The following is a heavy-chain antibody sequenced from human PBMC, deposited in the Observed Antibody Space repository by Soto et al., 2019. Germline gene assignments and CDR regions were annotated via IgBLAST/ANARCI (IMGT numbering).Heavy chain of an antibody. CDR2: MNPGSGDT. V-gene: IGHV1-8*01. CDR3: ARMATFGSLNWFDP. J-gene: IGHJ5*02. Sequence: QVKLVQSGAEVREPGASVKVSCKASGYSFTNNDVSWVRQATGQGLERMGWMNPGSGDTGYAQKFQGRVTMTRDISIATAYMELSSLRSDDTAIYYCARMATFGSLNWFDPWGQGTLVTVSS. D-gene: IGHD3-16*01. CDR1: GYSFTNND.